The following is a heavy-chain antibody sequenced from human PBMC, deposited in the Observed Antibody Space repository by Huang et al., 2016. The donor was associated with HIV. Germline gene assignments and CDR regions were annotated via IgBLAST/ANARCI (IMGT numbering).Heavy chain of an antibody. V-gene: IGHV4-34*01. Sequence: QVQLQQWGAGLLKPSETLSLTCAVYGGSFSGYYWRWFRQPPGKGLEWIGEINPSRITNYNPSLKSRVTISVDTSKNQFSRKLSSVTAADTAVYYCAREGRSGWENLDYWGQGTLVTVSS. CDR1: GGSFSGYY. CDR3: AREGRSGWENLDY. J-gene: IGHJ4*02. D-gene: IGHD6-19*01. CDR2: INPSRIT.